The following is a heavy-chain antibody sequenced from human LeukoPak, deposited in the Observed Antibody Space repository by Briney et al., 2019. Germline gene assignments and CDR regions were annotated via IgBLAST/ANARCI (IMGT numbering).Heavy chain of an antibody. CDR2: ISWNSGSI. D-gene: IGHD1-26*01. V-gene: IGHV3-9*01. CDR1: GFTFVDYG. J-gene: IGHJ4*02. CDR3: AKESGRGSYLD. Sequence: SGRSLRLSCAASGFTFVDYGMDWVRQAPGEGLEWVSGISWNSGSIGYADSVKGRFTISRDNAKNSLYLQMNSLRAEDTALYYCAKESGRGSYLDWGQGTLVTVSS.